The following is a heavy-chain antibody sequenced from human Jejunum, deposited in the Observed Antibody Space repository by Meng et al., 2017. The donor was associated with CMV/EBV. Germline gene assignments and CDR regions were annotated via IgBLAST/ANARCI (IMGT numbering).Heavy chain of an antibody. CDR1: GYTFFSYD. V-gene: IGHV1-18*01. J-gene: IGHJ5*02. CDR2: ISTYNGKT. Sequence: QVHLVQSGAEGKKPGASVKVSCKASGYTFFSYDITWVRQAPGQGLEWMGWISTYNGKTNFAQKLLGRVTMTTDTSTNTAYMELRSLRSDDTAIYYCARGIVGTTIDLWGRGTLVTVSS. CDR3: ARGIVGTTIDL. D-gene: IGHD1-26*01.